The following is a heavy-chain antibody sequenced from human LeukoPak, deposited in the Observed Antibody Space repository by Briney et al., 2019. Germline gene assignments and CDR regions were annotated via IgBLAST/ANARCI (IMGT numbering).Heavy chain of an antibody. Sequence: SETLSLTCTVSDDSISSYYWSWIRQPPGKGLEWIGFVYYSGSTGSNPSLKSRVAISVDTSKNQFSLKLTSLTAADAAVYYCARRKGSTRYSPFDSWGQGTLVTVSS. J-gene: IGHJ4*02. CDR2: VYYSGST. CDR1: DDSISSYY. V-gene: IGHV4-59*08. CDR3: ARRKGSTRYSPFDS. D-gene: IGHD2-15*01.